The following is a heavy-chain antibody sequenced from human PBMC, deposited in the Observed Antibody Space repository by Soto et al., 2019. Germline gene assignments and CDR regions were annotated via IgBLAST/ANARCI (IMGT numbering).Heavy chain of an antibody. CDR2: IWYDGSNK. J-gene: IGHJ4*02. CDR3: AREGSWELPPLDY. Sequence: QVQLVESGGGVVQPGRSLRLSCAASGFTFSSYGMHWVRQAPGKGLEWVAVIWYDGSNKYYADSVKGRFTISRDNSKNTLYLQTNGLRAEDTAVYYCAREGSWELPPLDYWGQGTLVTVSS. V-gene: IGHV3-33*01. CDR1: GFTFSSYG. D-gene: IGHD1-26*01.